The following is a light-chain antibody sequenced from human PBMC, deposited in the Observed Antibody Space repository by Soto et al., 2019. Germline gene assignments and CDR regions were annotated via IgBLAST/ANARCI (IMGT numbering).Light chain of an antibody. CDR2: WAS. V-gene: IGKV4-1*01. CDR1: QSVLTTDSNNKNY. Sequence: DIVMTQSPDSLAVSLGERATITCRSSQSVLTTDSNNKNYLAWYQHKSGQPPRLLIYWASTRESGVPARFSGGGSGTDFSLTISSLQPEDVAVYYCQQYYSSLTFGQGTKLEIK. CDR3: QQYYSSLT. J-gene: IGKJ2*01.